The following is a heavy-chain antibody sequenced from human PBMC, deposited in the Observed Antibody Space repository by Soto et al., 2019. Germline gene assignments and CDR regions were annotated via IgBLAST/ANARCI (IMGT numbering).Heavy chain of an antibody. J-gene: IGHJ4*02. CDR2: INPDRGGT. D-gene: IGHD6-13*01. V-gene: IGHV1-2*02. CDR1: GYTFTAYS. CDR3: ARDGSSWYGGY. Sequence: ASVKVSCKASGYTFTAYSMHWVRQAPGQRPEWMGWINPDRGGTNYAQKFQGRVTMTRDTSISTAYMELSRLTSDDTAVYYCARDGSSWYGGYWGQGTLVTVSS.